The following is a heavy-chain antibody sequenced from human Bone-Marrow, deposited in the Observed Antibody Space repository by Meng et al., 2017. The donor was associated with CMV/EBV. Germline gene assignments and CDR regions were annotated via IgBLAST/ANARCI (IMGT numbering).Heavy chain of an antibody. CDR2: IYSRGST. Sequence: GSLRLSCTVSSGSISGSPYFWGWIRHPPGKRLEWIGNIYSRGSTYYNPSLKSRVTMSVDTSKNQFSLNLTSVTAADTAVYYCSRHELGATGLSGFDPWGQGTLVTVSS. J-gene: IGHJ5*02. CDR1: SGSISGSPYF. V-gene: IGHV4-39*07. D-gene: IGHD1-26*01. CDR3: SRHELGATGLSGFDP.